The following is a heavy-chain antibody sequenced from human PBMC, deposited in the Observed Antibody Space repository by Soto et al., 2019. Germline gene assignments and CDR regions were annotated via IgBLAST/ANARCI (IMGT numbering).Heavy chain of an antibody. CDR1: GGSISSYY. CDR2: IYYSGST. Sequence: PSETLSLTCTVSGGSISSYYWSWIRQPPGKRLEWIGYIYYSGSTNYNPSLKSRVTISVDTSKNQFPLKLSSVTAADTAVYYCARLLSDSSSWYEDWFDPWGQGTLVTVSS. D-gene: IGHD6-13*01. J-gene: IGHJ5*02. V-gene: IGHV4-59*08. CDR3: ARLLSDSSSWYEDWFDP.